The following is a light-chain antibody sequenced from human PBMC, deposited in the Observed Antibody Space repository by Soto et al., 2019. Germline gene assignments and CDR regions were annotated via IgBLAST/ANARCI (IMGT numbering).Light chain of an antibody. CDR1: SSDVGGYNY. CDR3: ISFTSRHIHV. CDR2: DVT. J-gene: IGLJ1*01. Sequence: QSALTQPASVSGSPGQSITISCTGTSSDVGGYNYVSWYQQHPGRAPKLIIYDVTNRPSGISNRFSGSESGNTASLTISGLQTEDEADYYCISFTSRHIHVFGTGTKVTVL. V-gene: IGLV2-14*03.